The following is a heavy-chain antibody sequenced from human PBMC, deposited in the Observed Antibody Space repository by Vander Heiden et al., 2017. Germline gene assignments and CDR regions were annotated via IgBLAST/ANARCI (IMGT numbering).Heavy chain of an antibody. J-gene: IGHJ4*02. V-gene: IGHV3-48*03. CDR2: ISSSGSTI. CDR1: GFTFSSYE. Sequence: EVQLVESGGGLVQPGGSLRLSCAASGFTFSSYEMNWVRQAPGKVREWVSYISSSGSTIYYADSVKGRFTISRDNAKNSLYLQMNSLRAEDTAVYYCAREARVTTWLYWGQGTLVTVSS. CDR3: AREARVTTWLY. D-gene: IGHD4-17*01.